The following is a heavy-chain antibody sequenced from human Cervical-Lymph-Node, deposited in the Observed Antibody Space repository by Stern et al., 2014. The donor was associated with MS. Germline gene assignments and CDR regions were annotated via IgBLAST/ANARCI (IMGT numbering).Heavy chain of an antibody. Sequence: EVQLVESGGGLVQPGGSLRLSCAASGFALNRLWMHWVRPVPGKGLVWVSRINSDGTSTYYADSVKGRFTISRDDAKNTMYLQMNSLRAEDTAMYYCVRGQAGYSSSWYDYWGQGTQVTVSS. V-gene: IGHV3-74*02. CDR1: GFALNRLW. D-gene: IGHD6-13*01. CDR3: VRGQAGYSSSWYDY. CDR2: INSDGTST. J-gene: IGHJ4*02.